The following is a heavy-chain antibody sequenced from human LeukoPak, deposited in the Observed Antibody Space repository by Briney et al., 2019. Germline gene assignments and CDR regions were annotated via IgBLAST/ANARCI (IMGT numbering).Heavy chain of an antibody. Sequence: PGGSLRLSCAASGFTFSSYGMNWVRQAPGKGLEWVSAISGSGGSTYYADSVKGRFTISRDNAKNTLYLQMNSLRAEDTAVYYCALGHDYGDYSSYWGQGTLVTVSS. CDR3: ALGHDYGDYSSY. V-gene: IGHV3-23*01. J-gene: IGHJ4*02. CDR2: ISGSGGST. D-gene: IGHD4-17*01. CDR1: GFTFSSYG.